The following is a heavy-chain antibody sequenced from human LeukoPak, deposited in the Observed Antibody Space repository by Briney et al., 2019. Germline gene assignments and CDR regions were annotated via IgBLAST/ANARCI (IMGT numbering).Heavy chain of an antibody. CDR3: AKTNLYDCRCDPFFY. CDR1: GFTVSSNS. CDR2: IYSDNT. Sequence: GGSLRLSCPVSGFTVSSNSMSWVRQATGKGLEGVSFIYSDNTHYSDSVKGRFTLSRDNSKKTLYLQMNTQREEDTGEYYRAKTNLYDCRCDPFFYRGPGTLVTVSS. J-gene: IGHJ4*02. V-gene: IGHV3-66*03. D-gene: IGHD3-22*01.